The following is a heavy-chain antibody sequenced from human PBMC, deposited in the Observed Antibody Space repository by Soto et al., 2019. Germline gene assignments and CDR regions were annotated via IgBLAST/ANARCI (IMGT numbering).Heavy chain of an antibody. J-gene: IGHJ4*02. Sequence: QVQLVESGGGVVQPWRSLRLSCAASGSTFSSYGMHWVRQAPGKGLAWVAVIWYDGSNKYYADAVKGRFTISREHSQNTLYLQRMRLRAEYTAVYYCARELFGYDSIGYQWYFDYWGQGTMDSDSS. CDR1: GSTFSSYG. D-gene: IGHD3-22*01. CDR2: IWYDGSNK. CDR3: ARELFGYDSIGYQWYFDY. V-gene: IGHV3-33*01.